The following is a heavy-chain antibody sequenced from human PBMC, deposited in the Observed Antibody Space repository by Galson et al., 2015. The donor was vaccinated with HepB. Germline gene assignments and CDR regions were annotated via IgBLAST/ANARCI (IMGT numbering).Heavy chain of an antibody. D-gene: IGHD2-15*01. J-gene: IGHJ4*02. CDR2: INAGNGNT. V-gene: IGHV1-3*01. CDR1: GYTFTSYA. CDR3: AREDIVVVVAATQLGWPDY. Sequence: SVKVSCKASGYTFTSYAMHWVRQAPGQRLEWMGWINAGNGNTKYSQKFQGRVTITRDTSASTAYMELSSLRSEDTAVYYCAREDIVVVVAATQLGWPDYWGQGTLVTVSS.